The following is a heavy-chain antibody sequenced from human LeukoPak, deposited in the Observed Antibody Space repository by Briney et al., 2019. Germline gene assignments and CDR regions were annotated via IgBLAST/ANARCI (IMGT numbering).Heavy chain of an antibody. CDR1: GDSISTYY. J-gene: IGHJ4*02. CDR2: IYTSGST. CDR3: ARARQLALFDF. V-gene: IGHV4-4*07. Sequence: PSETLSLTCTVSGDSISTYYWSWIRQPAGKGLEWIGRIYTSGSTDYNPSLKSRVTMSVDKSKNQFSLKLSSVTAADTAMYYCARARQLALFDFWGQGTLVTVSS. D-gene: IGHD6-13*01.